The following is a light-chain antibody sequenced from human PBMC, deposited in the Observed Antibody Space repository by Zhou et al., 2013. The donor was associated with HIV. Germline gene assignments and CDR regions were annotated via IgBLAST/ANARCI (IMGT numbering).Light chain of an antibody. Sequence: MTQSPAALSVSPGERATLSCWASQSVRNNLAWYQQKPGQAPRLLIYGASSRATGIPDRFSGSGGSGSGTEFTLTISSLESEDFAVYYCQQYNYWPRTFGQGTKVEIK. J-gene: IGKJ1*01. CDR2: GAS. V-gene: IGKV3-15*01. CDR1: QSVRNN. CDR3: QQYNYWPRT.